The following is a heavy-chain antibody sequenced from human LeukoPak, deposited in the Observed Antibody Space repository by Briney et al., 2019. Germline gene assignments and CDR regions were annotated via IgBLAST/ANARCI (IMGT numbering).Heavy chain of an antibody. V-gene: IGHV1-2*02. D-gene: IGHD6-19*01. CDR3: TTTYSSGWYYDY. J-gene: IGHJ4*02. CDR2: INPNSGAT. Sequence: ASVKVSCKASGYTFTDYYMHWVRQAPGQGLEWMAWINPNSGATEYAQKFQGRVTMTRDTSISTAYMELSSLRSDDTAVYYCTTTYSSGWYYDYWGQGTLVTVSS. CDR1: GYTFTDYY.